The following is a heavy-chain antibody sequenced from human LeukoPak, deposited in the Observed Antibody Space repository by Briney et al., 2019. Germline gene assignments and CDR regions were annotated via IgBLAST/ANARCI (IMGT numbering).Heavy chain of an antibody. Sequence: GGSLRLSCAASGFTFSSYAMSWVRHAPGKGLELVSAISGSGGSTYYADSVKGRFTISRDNSKNTLYLQMNSLRAEDTAVYYCARDIVVVVAATPGYFDYWGQRTLVTVPS. J-gene: IGHJ4*02. CDR1: GFTFSSYA. CDR2: ISGSGGST. CDR3: ARDIVVVVAATPGYFDY. V-gene: IGHV3-23*01. D-gene: IGHD2-15*01.